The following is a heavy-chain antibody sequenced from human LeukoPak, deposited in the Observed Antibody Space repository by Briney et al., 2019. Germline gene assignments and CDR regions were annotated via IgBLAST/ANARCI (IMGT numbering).Heavy chain of an antibody. J-gene: IGHJ5*02. CDR1: GGSISDYY. D-gene: IGHD4/OR15-4a*01. Sequence: SETLSLTCTVSGGSISDYYWSWIRQTAGKGLEWIGLISTSGSPNYNPSLKSRVTMSVDTSKNQFSLKLSSVTAADTAVYYCARDLTTPPYNWFDPWGQGTLVTVSS. V-gene: IGHV4-4*07. CDR2: ISTSGSP. CDR3: ARDLTTPPYNWFDP.